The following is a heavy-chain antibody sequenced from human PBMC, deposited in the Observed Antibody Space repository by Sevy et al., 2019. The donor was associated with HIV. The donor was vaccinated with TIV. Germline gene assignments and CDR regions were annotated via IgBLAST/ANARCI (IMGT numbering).Heavy chain of an antibody. CDR2: FNLGCGRV. CDR3: AKDIGATGIAVVAN. D-gene: IGHD6-19*01. CDR1: WFPFCGFC. V-gene: IGHV3-9*01. J-gene: IGHJ4*02. Sequence: SLGLSFSASWFPFCGFCLPLGPEISGKGLEVGSGFNLGCGRVAYWDSVKGRFTISRDNAKNALFLQMNSLRAEDTALYYCAKDIGATGIAVVANWGQGIQVTVSS.